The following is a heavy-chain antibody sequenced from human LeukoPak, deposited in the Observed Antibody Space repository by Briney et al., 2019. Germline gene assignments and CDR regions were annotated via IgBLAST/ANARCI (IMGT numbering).Heavy chain of an antibody. J-gene: IGHJ4*02. Sequence: SETLSLTCTVSGGSISSYYWSWIRQPPGKGLEWIGYIYHSGSTYYNPSLKSRVTISVDRSKNQFSLKLSSVTAADTAVYYCARAPVPATYYFDYWGQGTLVTVSS. CDR3: ARAPVPATYYFDY. V-gene: IGHV4-59*12. D-gene: IGHD2-2*01. CDR2: IYHSGST. CDR1: GGSISSYY.